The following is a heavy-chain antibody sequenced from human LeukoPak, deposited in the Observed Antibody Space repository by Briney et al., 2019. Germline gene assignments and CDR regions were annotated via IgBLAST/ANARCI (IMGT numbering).Heavy chain of an antibody. J-gene: IGHJ4*02. CDR1: GGSIIAFY. V-gene: IGHV4-59*01. Sequence: SETLSLTCSVSGGSIIAFYWSWIRQPPGKGLEWIGYIFYSGSTNYTPSLKSRVTMSVDTSKNQFSLKLSSVTAADTAVYYCARGRYCSDGSCYLDYWGQGTLVTVSS. CDR3: ARGRYCSDGSCYLDY. D-gene: IGHD2-15*01. CDR2: IFYSGST.